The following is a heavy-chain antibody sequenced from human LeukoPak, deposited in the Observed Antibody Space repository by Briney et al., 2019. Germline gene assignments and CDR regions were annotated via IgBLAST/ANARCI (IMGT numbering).Heavy chain of an antibody. CDR2: ISYDGSNK. CDR1: GFTFSSYA. CDR3: ARAGTPGITIFGVVSI. V-gene: IGHV3-30*04. D-gene: IGHD3-3*01. J-gene: IGHJ4*02. Sequence: GGSLRLSCAASGFTFSSYAMHWVRQAPGKGLEWVAVISYDGSNKYYADSVKGRFTISRDNSKNTLYLQMSSLRAEDTAVYYCARAGTPGITIFGVVSIWGQGTLVTVSS.